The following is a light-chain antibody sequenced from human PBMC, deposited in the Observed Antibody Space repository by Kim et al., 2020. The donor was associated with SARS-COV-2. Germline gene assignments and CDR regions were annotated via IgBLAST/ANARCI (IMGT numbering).Light chain of an antibody. Sequence: EIVLTQSPGTLSLSPGERATLSCRASQSVSNNYLAWYQHKPGQAPRLLIFGASSRATGIPDRFSGSGSGTDFTLTITRLEPEDFAVYYCQQYGASPLTFGGGTKLEIK. J-gene: IGKJ4*01. CDR1: QSVSNNY. CDR3: QQYGASPLT. CDR2: GAS. V-gene: IGKV3-20*01.